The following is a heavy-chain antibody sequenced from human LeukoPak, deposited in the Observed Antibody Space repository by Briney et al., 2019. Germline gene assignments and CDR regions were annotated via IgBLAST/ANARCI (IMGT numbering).Heavy chain of an antibody. CDR3: ARSYLVRSGWYDAFDI. CDR2: ISSSSSTI. V-gene: IGHV3-48*01. Sequence: PSGGSLRLSCAASGFTFSSYSMNWVRQAPGKGLEWVSYISSSSSTIYYADSVKGRFTISRDNAKNSLYLQMNSLRAEDTAVYYCARSYLVRSGWYDAFDIWGQGTMVTVSS. J-gene: IGHJ3*02. D-gene: IGHD6-19*01. CDR1: GFTFSSYS.